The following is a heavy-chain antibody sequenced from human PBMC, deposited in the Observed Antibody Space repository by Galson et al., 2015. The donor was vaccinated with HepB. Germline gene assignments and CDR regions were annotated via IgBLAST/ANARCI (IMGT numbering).Heavy chain of an antibody. CDR3: ARARIAARGVGDY. CDR2: INPSGGST. J-gene: IGHJ4*02. V-gene: IGHV1-46*01. Sequence: SVKVSCKASGYTFISCDINWVRQAPGQGLEWMGIINPSGGSTSYAQKFQGRVTMTRDTSTSTVYMELSSLRSEDTAVYYCARARIAARGVGDYWGQGTLVTVSS. D-gene: IGHD6-6*01. CDR1: GYTFISCD.